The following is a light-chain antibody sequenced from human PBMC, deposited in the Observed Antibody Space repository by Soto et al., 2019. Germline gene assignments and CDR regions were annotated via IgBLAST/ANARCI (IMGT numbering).Light chain of an antibody. Sequence: DVVLTQPPLSLPATLGQPASISCRSSQSLLYIDGNTYLNWFQQRPGQSPRRPIYKVSNRESGVPDRFSGSGSGTDFTLQISRVEAEDVGLYYCMQGTHWPTTFGQGTKVEIK. V-gene: IGKV2-30*01. CDR3: MQGTHWPTT. CDR1: QSLLYIDGNTY. J-gene: IGKJ1*01. CDR2: KVS.